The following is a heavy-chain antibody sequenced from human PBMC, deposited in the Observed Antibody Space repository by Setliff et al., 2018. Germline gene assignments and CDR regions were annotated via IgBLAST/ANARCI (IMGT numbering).Heavy chain of an antibody. D-gene: IGHD1-26*01. CDR3: ARRGGTSGQGALDI. J-gene: IGHJ3*02. CDR1: GFTFSSYA. V-gene: IGHV3-23*01. CDR2: VNDNGRRT. Sequence: GGSLRLSCVASGFTFSSYAVSWVRQAPGKGLEWVSTVNDNGRRTYYPNSVKGQFTISRDNSMNTLYLQMNNLRAEDTALYYCARRGGTSGQGALDIWGQGTMVTVSS.